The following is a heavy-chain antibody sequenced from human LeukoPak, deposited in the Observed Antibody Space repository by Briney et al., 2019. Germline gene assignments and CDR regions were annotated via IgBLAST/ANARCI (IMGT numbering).Heavy chain of an antibody. CDR1: GFSFNNYG. D-gene: IGHD3-22*01. CDR3: ARAVHYYDSLGAAFDL. V-gene: IGHV3-66*01. J-gene: IGHJ3*01. CDR2: IYSGGST. Sequence: GGSLRRYCAGSGFSFNNYGMYWVRQAPGKGLEWVSVIYSGGSTYYADSVKGRFTISRDNSKNTLYLQMNSLRAEDTAVYYCARAVHYYDSLGAAFDLWGQGTMVTVSS.